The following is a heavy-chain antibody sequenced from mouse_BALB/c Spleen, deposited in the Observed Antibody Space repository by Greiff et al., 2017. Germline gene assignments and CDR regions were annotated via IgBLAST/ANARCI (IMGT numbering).Heavy chain of an antibody. CDR1: GYAFSSYW. V-gene: IGHV1-80*01. J-gene: IGHJ4*01. CDR3: ARSPYDPYAMDY. D-gene: IGHD2-3*01. CDR2: IYPGDGDT. Sequence: VHLVESGAELVRPGSSVKISCKASGYAFSSYWMNWVKQRPGQGLEWIGQIYPGDGDTNYNGKFKGKATLTADKSSSTAYMQLSSLTSEDSAVYFCARSPYDPYAMDYWGQGTSVTVSS.